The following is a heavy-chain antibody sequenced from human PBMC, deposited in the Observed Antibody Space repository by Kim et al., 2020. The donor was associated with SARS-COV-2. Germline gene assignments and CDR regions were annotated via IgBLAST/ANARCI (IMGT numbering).Heavy chain of an antibody. V-gene: IGHV3-48*02. D-gene: IGHD3-10*01. Sequence: GGSLRLSCAASGFTFSSYSMNWVRQAPGKGLEWVSYISSSSSTIYYADSVKGRFTISRDNAKNSLYLQMNSLRDEDTAVYYCARDEGPNLWFGELFDISYYYYGMDVWGQGTTVTVSS. CDR1: GFTFSSYS. CDR3: ARDEGPNLWFGELFDISYYYYGMDV. J-gene: IGHJ6*02. CDR2: ISSSSSTI.